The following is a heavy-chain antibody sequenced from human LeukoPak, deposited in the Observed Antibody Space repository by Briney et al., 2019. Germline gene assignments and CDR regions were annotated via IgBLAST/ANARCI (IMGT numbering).Heavy chain of an antibody. CDR2: ISSSSSYI. Sequence: GGSLRLSCAASGFTFSSYSMNWVRQAPGKGLEWVSSISSSSSYIYYADSVKGRFTISRGTAKNSLYLQMNSLRAEDTAVYYCARDGVVVPAAIGYYYYYMDVWGKGTTVTVSS. V-gene: IGHV3-21*01. CDR3: ARDGVVVPAAIGYYYYYMDV. D-gene: IGHD2-2*01. J-gene: IGHJ6*03. CDR1: GFTFSSYS.